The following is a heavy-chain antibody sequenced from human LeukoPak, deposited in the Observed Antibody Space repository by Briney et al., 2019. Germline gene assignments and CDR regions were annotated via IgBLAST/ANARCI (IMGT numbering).Heavy chain of an antibody. Sequence: GGSLRLSCAASGFTFSSYSMNWVRQAPGKGLECVSSTSSSSSYIYYADSVKGRFTISRDNAKNSLYLQMNSLRAEDTAVYYCASHDYGDYGAYWGQGTLVTVSS. D-gene: IGHD4-17*01. CDR2: TSSSSSYI. J-gene: IGHJ4*02. CDR3: ASHDYGDYGAY. V-gene: IGHV3-21*04. CDR1: GFTFSSYS.